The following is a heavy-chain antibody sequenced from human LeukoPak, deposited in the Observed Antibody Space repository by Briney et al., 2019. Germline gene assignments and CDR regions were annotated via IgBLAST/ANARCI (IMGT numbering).Heavy chain of an antibody. CDR1: GGSISSSSYY. CDR2: IYYSGST. V-gene: IGHV4-39*07. CDR3: ARVPYDYIWGSYRSFYFDY. J-gene: IGHJ4*02. Sequence: PSETLSLTCTVSGGSISSSSYYWGWIRQPPGKGLEWIGSIYYSGSTYYNPSLKSRVTISVDTSKNQFSLKLTSVTAADTAMYYCARVPYDYIWGSYRSFYFDYWGQGTLVTVSS. D-gene: IGHD3-16*02.